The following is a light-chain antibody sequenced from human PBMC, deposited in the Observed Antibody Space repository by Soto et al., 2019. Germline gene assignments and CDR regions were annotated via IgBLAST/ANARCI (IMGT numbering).Light chain of an antibody. CDR1: QSVSSSY. CDR2: GAS. V-gene: IGKV3-20*01. Sequence: EIVLTQSPGTLSLSPGERATLSCRASQSVSSSYLAWYQQKPGQAPRLLIYGASSRATGIPGRFSGSGSGTDFTLTISRLEPEDVRVYYCQEYGSSPWTFGQGTKVEIK. CDR3: QEYGSSPWT. J-gene: IGKJ1*01.